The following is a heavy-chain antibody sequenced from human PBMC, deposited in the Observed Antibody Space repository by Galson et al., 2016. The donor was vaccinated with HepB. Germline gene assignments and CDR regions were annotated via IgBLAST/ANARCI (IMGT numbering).Heavy chain of an antibody. D-gene: IGHD2-2*01. CDR2: ISGSGGST. Sequence: SLRLSCAASGFTFSSYAMSWARQAPGKGLEWVSAISGSGGSTYYADSVKGRFTISRDNSKNTLYLQMNSLRAEDTAVYYCAKVRSSRIVVVPAAPFDYWGQGTLVTVSS. CDR3: AKVRSSRIVVVPAAPFDY. CDR1: GFTFSSYA. J-gene: IGHJ4*02. V-gene: IGHV3-23*01.